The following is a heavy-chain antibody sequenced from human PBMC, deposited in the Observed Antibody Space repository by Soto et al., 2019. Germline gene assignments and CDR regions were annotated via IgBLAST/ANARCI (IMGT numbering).Heavy chain of an antibody. J-gene: IGHJ5*02. CDR1: GYTFTGYY. Sequence: GASVKVSCKASGYTFTGYYMHWVRQAPGQGLEWMGWVNPNSGGTNYGQKFQGWVTMTRDTSISTAYMELSRLRSDDTAVYYCAREALAYSSSAPLAGVNWFDTWGQGTLVTVSS. V-gene: IGHV1-2*04. D-gene: IGHD6-13*01. CDR2: VNPNSGGT. CDR3: AREALAYSSSAPLAGVNWFDT.